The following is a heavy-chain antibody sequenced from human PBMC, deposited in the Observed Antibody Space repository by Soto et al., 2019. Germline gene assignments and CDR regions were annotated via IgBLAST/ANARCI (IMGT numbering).Heavy chain of an antibody. J-gene: IGHJ4*02. CDR1: GFTFSSYA. CDR3: ARDPLRYSSSWSRIFDY. V-gene: IGHV3-30-3*01. Sequence: QVQLVEPGGGVVQPGRSLRLSCAASGFTFSSYAMHWVRQAPGKGLEWVAVISYDGSNKYYADSVKGRFTISRDNSKNTLYLQMNSLRAEDTAVYYCARDPLRYSSSWSRIFDYWGQGTLVTVSS. D-gene: IGHD6-13*01. CDR2: ISYDGSNK.